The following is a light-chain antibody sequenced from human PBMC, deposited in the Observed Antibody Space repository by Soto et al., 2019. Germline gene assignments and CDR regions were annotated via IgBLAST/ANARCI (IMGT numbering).Light chain of an antibody. CDR1: QSIDSSC. J-gene: IGKJ5*01. Sequence: EIVLTQSTGTLSLSPGERATLFFRASQSIDSSCLAWYQKKTGQSTSLLISGASKRGTGIPARLSGSGSGKDFTLTISRLETEDYDVYSYQRYRSSRHSSTFGQGTRVEIK. CDR3: QRYRSSRHSST. V-gene: IGKV3-20*01. CDR2: GAS.